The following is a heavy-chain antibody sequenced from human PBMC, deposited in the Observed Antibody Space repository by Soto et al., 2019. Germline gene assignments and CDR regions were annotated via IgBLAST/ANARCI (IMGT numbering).Heavy chain of an antibody. J-gene: IGHJ4*02. V-gene: IGHV3-30-3*01. CDR3: ARDRDNGDYAFVDY. CDR1: GFTFSSYA. D-gene: IGHD4-17*01. CDR2: ISYDGSNK. Sequence: QVQLVESGGGVVQPGRSLRLSCAASGFTFSSYAMHWVRQAPGKGLEWVAVISYDGSNKYYADSVKGRFTISRDNSKNTRYVQMNSLRAEDTAVYYCARDRDNGDYAFVDYWGQGTLVTVSS.